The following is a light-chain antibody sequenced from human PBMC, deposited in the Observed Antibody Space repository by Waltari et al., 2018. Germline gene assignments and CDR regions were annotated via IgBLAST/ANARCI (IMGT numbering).Light chain of an antibody. CDR2: DAN. CDR1: CRYIGTSTN. CDR3: SSYTRVSASVI. J-gene: IGLJ2*01. V-gene: IGLV2-14*01. Sequence: QSALTQPASVSGSPGQSITIPSPGTCRYIGTSTNAPGHQNTPATAHQTNILDSKYPQHLSKAPILIISDANTRPSGVSVRCSGSKSGNTASLTISGLQAEDEADYYCSSYTRVSASVIFGGGTKLTVL.